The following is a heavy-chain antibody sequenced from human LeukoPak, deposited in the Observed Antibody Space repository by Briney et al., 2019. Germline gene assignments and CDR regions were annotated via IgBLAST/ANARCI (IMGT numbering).Heavy chain of an antibody. CDR3: AKADYDFWSGYLYYFDY. CDR1: GFTFSSYA. Sequence: PGGSLRLSCAASGFTFSSYAMSWVRQAPGKGLEWVSAISGSGGSTYYADSGKGRFTISRDNSKNTLYLQMNSLRAEDTAVYYCAKADYDFWSGYLYYFDYWGQGTLVTVSS. J-gene: IGHJ4*02. CDR2: ISGSGGST. V-gene: IGHV3-23*01. D-gene: IGHD3-3*01.